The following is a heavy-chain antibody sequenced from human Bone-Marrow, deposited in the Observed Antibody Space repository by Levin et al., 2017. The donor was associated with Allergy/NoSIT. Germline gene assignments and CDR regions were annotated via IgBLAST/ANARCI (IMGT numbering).Heavy chain of an antibody. D-gene: IGHD1-26*01. CDR2: FAYSGST. J-gene: IGHJ4*02. CDR1: GDSITSYY. Sequence: SETLSLTCTVSGDSITSYYWSWIRQPPGKGLEWIGDFAYSGSTNYNPSLKSRVTISVDTSKNQFSLRLDSVTAADTAVYYCARLTYSASAAWGQGTLVTVSS. CDR3: ARLTYSASAA. V-gene: IGHV4-59*01.